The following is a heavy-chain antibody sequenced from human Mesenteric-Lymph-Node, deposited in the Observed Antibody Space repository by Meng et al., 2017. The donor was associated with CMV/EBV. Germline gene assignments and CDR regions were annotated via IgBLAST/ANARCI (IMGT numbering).Heavy chain of an antibody. CDR1: GFTFSNYW. J-gene: IGHJ3*02. CDR2: INHDGSA. Sequence: GGSLRLSCGASGFTFSNYWMHWVRQAPGKGLEWISRINHDGSAIYGDSVRGRFTISRDNAKNMVLLQVNSLRAEEDTAVYYCARGRHKYCGGDCSDAFDIWGQGTMVTVSS. CDR3: ARGRHKYCGGDCSDAFDI. D-gene: IGHD2-21*01. V-gene: IGHV3-74*01.